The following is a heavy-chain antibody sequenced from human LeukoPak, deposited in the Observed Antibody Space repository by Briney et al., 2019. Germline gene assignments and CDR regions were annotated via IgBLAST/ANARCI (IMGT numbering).Heavy chain of an antibody. CDR2: ISYDGSNK. D-gene: IGHD2-8*01. J-gene: IGHJ4*02. CDR3: AKDGAGVYGLDY. Sequence: RGSLRLSCAASGFTFSSYGMHWVRQAPGKGLEWVAVISYDGSNKYYADSVKGRFTISRDNSKNTLYLQMNSLRAEDTAVYYCAKDGAGVYGLDYWGQGTLVTVSS. CDR1: GFTFSSYG. V-gene: IGHV3-30*18.